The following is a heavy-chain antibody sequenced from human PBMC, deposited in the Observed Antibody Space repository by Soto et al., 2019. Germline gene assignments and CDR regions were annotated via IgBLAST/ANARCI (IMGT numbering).Heavy chain of an antibody. D-gene: IGHD5-18*01. CDR1: GDSINSRSYY. CDR2: IYYSGRT. J-gene: IGHJ5*02. Sequence: SETLSLTCTVTGDSINSRSYYWGWIRQPPGKGLEWIGSIYYSGRTYNNPSLRSRVSMSIDTSKDQFSLKLSSVTAADTAVYYCARGGIQLWNWFDPWGQGTLVTVSS. V-gene: IGHV4-39*07. CDR3: ARGGIQLWNWFDP.